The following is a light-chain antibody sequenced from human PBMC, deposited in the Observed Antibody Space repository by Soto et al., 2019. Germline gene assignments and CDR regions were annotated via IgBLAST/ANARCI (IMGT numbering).Light chain of an antibody. V-gene: IGKV3-20*01. CDR3: QQYGSSPLT. CDR2: GAS. CDR1: ESVSDNY. J-gene: IGKJ4*01. Sequence: EIVLTQSPGTLSLSPGERATLSCRASESVSDNYLAWYQQRSGQAPRLVIYGASSRASADPDRLSGSGSGADFTLTISRLEPEDFAVYYCQQYGSSPLTFGGGTKVEIK.